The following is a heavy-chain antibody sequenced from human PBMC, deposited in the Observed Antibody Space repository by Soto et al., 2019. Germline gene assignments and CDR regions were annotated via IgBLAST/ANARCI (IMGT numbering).Heavy chain of an antibody. Sequence: EVQLVESGGGLVQPGGSLRLSCAASGFTVSSNYMSWVRQAPGKGLEWVSVIYSGGSTYYADSVKGRFTISRDNSKNTLYLQMNSLRAEDTAVYYCARVVWIADLDYWGQGTMVTVSS. CDR2: IYSGGST. V-gene: IGHV3-66*01. CDR1: GFTVSSNY. CDR3: ARVVWIADLDY. D-gene: IGHD6-13*01. J-gene: IGHJ4*02.